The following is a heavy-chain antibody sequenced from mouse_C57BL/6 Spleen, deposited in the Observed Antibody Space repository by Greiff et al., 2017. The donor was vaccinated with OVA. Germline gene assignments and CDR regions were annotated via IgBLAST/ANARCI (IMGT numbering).Heavy chain of an antibody. CDR2: ISSGGDYI. Sequence: EVKLVESGEGLVKPGGSLKLSCAASGFTFSSYAMSWVRQTPEKRLEWVAYISSGGDYIYYADTVKGRFTISRDNARNTLYLQMSSLKSEDTAMYYCTRDITTVAPLTMDYWGQGTSVTVSS. J-gene: IGHJ4*01. D-gene: IGHD1-1*01. CDR1: GFTFSSYA. V-gene: IGHV5-9-1*02. CDR3: TRDITTVAPLTMDY.